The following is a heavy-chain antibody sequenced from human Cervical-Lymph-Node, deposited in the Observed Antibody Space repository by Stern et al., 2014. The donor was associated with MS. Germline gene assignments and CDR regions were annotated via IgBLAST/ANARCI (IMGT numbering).Heavy chain of an antibody. V-gene: IGHV1-69*01. J-gene: IGHJ4*02. D-gene: IGHD5-24*01. CDR2: IIPIFGTA. CDR1: GGTFSRYA. Sequence: VQLVESGDEVKQPGSSVKVSCQASGGTFSRYAISWVRQAPGQGLEWLGGIIPIFGTANYAQKFQGRVTITADESTSTAYMELSSLRSEDTAVYYCATGEGWLHPSDYWGQGTLVTVSS. CDR3: ATGEGWLHPSDY.